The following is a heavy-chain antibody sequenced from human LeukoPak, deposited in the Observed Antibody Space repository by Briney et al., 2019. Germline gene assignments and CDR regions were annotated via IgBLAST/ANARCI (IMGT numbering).Heavy chain of an antibody. Sequence: ASVKVSCKASGYTFTSYGISWVRQAPGQGLEWMGWISAYNGNTNYAQKLQGRVTMTTDTSTSTAYMELRSLRSDDTAVYYCARDVLRYFDWLLFEYNWFDPWGQGTLVTVSS. J-gene: IGHJ5*02. CDR2: ISAYNGNT. CDR3: ARDVLRYFDWLLFEYNWFDP. CDR1: GYTFTSYG. D-gene: IGHD3-9*01. V-gene: IGHV1-18*01.